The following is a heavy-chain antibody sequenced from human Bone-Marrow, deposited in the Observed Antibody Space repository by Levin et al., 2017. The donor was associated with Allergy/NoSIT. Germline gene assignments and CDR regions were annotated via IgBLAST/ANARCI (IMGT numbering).Heavy chain of an antibody. CDR3: ARGTGGRSGGGFYGMDV. D-gene: IGHD3-10*01. J-gene: IGHJ6*02. CDR2: INPSGGST. CDR1: GYTFTSYY. V-gene: IGHV1-46*01. Sequence: ASVKVSCKASGYTFTSYYMHWVRQAPGQGLEWMGIINPSGGSTSYAQKFQGRVTMTRDTSTSTVYMELSSLRSEDTAVYYCARGTGGRSGGGFYGMDVWGQGTTVTVSS.